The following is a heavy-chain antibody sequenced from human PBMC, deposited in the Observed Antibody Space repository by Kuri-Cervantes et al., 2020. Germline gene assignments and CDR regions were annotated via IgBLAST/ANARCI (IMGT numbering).Heavy chain of an antibody. J-gene: IGHJ4*02. V-gene: IGHV1-8*02. CDR2: ISAYNGNT. D-gene: IGHD3-10*01. CDR3: ARVRAGTRGAAAKVYY. CDR1: GYAFTGYY. Sequence: ASVKVSCKASGYAFTGYYIHWVRQAPGQGLEWMGWISAYNGNTNYAQKLQGRVTMTRNTSISTAYMELSSLRSEDTAVYYCARVRAGTRGAAAKVYYWGQGTLVTVSS.